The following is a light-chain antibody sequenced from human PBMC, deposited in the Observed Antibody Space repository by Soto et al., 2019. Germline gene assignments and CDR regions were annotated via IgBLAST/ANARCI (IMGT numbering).Light chain of an antibody. CDR2: RNN. Sequence: QSVLTQPPSASGTPGQRVTISCSGSSSNIGSNYVYWYQQLPGTAPQLLIYRNNQRPSGVADRFSGSKSGTSASLAISGLRSEDEADYYCAAWDDSLSGRYVFGTGTKLTVL. CDR3: AAWDDSLSGRYV. J-gene: IGLJ1*01. CDR1: SSNIGSNY. V-gene: IGLV1-47*01.